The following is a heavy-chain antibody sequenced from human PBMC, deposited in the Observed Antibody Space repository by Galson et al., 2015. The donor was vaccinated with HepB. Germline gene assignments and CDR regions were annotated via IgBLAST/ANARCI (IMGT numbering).Heavy chain of an antibody. CDR3: ARVGYCSSTSCYAFDI. CDR1: GYTFTSYH. V-gene: IGHV1-46*01. CDR2: INPSGGST. Sequence: SVKVSCKASGYTFTSYHMHWVRQAPGQGLEWMGIINPSGGSTSYAQKFQGRVTMTRDTSTSTVYMELSSLRSEDTAVYYCARVGYCSSTSCYAFDIWGQGTMVTVSS. D-gene: IGHD2-2*03. J-gene: IGHJ3*02.